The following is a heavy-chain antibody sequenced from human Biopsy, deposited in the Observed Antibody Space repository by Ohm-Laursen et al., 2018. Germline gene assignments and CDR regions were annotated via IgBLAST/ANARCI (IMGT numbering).Heavy chain of an antibody. D-gene: IGHD3-3*01. Sequence: SETLSLTCTVSGGSISDSTYHWGWIRQSPGKGLEWIGNIYYSGNTDYSPSLKSQVTISVGTSNNQFSLKLRSVTAADTAVYYCARQVDFWSGYVDYWGQGTLVAVSS. CDR3: ARQVDFWSGYVDY. CDR1: GGSISDSTYH. CDR2: IYYSGNT. J-gene: IGHJ4*02. V-gene: IGHV4-39*01.